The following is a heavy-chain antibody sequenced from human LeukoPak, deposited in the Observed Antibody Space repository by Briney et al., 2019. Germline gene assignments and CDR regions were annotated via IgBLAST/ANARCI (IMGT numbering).Heavy chain of an antibody. CDR3: ATSRNWYFDL. CDR1: GGSFSGYY. CDR2: INHSGST. V-gene: IGHV4-34*01. Sequence: PSETLSLTCAVYGGSFSGYYWSWIRQPPGKRLEWIGEINHSGSTNYNPSLKSRVTISVDTSKNQFSLKLSSVTAADTAVYYCATSRNWYFDLWGRGTLVTVSS. J-gene: IGHJ2*01.